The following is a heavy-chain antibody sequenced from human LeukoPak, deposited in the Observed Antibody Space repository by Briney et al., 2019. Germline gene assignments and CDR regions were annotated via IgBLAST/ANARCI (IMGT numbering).Heavy chain of an antibody. D-gene: IGHD3-10*01. V-gene: IGHV1-2*02. CDR1: GYTFSGYH. Sequence: GASVNVSCKASGYTFSGYHIHWVRQAPGQGLEWMGWINPNSGGTNFAPKFHGRVSMTRDTSINTAYMELTSLRSDDTAVYYCARGDKKENQSGPSGYFDPWGQGTLVTVSS. J-gene: IGHJ5*02. CDR3: ARGDKKENQSGPSGYFDP. CDR2: INPNSGGT.